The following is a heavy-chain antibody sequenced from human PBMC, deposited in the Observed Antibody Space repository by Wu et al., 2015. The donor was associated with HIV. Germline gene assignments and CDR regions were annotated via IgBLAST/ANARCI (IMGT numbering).Heavy chain of an antibody. CDR3: AREVSLASDDFSDWFDP. CDR2: ISAYNGNT. V-gene: IGHV1-18*01. CDR1: GYAFKTYG. D-gene: IGHD3-3*01. Sequence: QVQLVQSGAEVKKSGASLKVSCKASGYAFKTYGISWVRQAPGQGLEWMGWISAYNGNTNYAQKLQGRVTMTTDTSTSTAYMELRSLRSDDTAVYYCAREVSLASDDFSDWFDPWGQGTLVTVSS. J-gene: IGHJ5*02.